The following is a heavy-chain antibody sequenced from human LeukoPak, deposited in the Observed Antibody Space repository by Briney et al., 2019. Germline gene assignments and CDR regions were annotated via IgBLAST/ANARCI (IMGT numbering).Heavy chain of an antibody. D-gene: IGHD1-26*01. CDR2: IYSGGST. J-gene: IGHJ4*02. V-gene: IGHV3-66*01. CDR3: ARATSYWFDY. CDR1: GFTVSSDY. Sequence: GGSLRLSCAASGFTVSSDYMSWVRQAPGKGLEWVSVIYSGGSTYYADSVKGRFTISRDNSKNTLYLQMNSLRAEDTAVYYCARATSYWFDYWGQGTLVTVSS.